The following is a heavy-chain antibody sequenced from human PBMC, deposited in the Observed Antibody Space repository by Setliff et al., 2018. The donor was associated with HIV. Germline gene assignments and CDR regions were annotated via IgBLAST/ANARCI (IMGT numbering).Heavy chain of an antibody. Sequence: SETLSLTCTVSGGSISSSSYYWGWIRQPPGKGLEWIGNIYYSGSTYYNPSLKSRVTISVATSKKQFSLKLSSVTASDTAVYYCARLPGYCSTGCQGYFDYWGQGTLVTVSS. CDR1: GGSISSSSYY. CDR3: ARLPGYCSTGCQGYFDY. J-gene: IGHJ4*02. V-gene: IGHV4-39*01. D-gene: IGHD2-2*01. CDR2: IYYSGST.